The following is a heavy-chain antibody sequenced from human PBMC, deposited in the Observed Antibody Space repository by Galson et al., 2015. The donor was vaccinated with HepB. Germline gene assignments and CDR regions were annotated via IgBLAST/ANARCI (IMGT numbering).Heavy chain of an antibody. CDR3: ARGLTQLERRYYYGMDV. V-gene: IGHV3-11*06. CDR1: GFTFSDYY. J-gene: IGHJ6*02. CDR2: ISSSSYT. D-gene: IGHD1-1*01. Sequence: SLRLSCAASGFTFSDYYMSWIRQAPGKGLEWVSCISSSSYTNYADSVKGRFTISRDNAKNSLYLQMNSLRAEDTAVYYCARGLTQLERRYYYGMDVWGQGTTVTVSS.